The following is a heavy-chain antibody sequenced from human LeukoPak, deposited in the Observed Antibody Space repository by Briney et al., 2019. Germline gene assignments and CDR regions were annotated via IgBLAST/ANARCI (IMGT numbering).Heavy chain of an antibody. V-gene: IGHV4-31*03. J-gene: IGHJ5*02. D-gene: IGHD5-18*01. CDR2: IYYSGST. Sequence: SQTLSLTCTVSGGSISSGGYYWSWIRQHPGKSLEWIGYIYYSGSTYYNPSLKSRVTISVDTSKNQFSLKLSSVTAADTAVYYCAREEVGYSLNWFDPWGQGTLVTVSS. CDR1: GGSISSGGYY. CDR3: AREEVGYSLNWFDP.